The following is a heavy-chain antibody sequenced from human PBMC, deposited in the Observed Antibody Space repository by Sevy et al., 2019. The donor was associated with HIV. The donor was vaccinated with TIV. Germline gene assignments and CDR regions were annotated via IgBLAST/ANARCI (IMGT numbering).Heavy chain of an antibody. CDR1: GFNVDDNY. CDR3: ARDRRFCGNECYLYYYYGMDV. V-gene: IGHV3-53*01. CDR2: IHADGSS. Sequence: GSLRLSCAASGFNVDDNYMTWVRQAPGKGLEWVSIIHADGSSYYADSVKGRFTMSRDDSKNIVNLQMNSLRADDTAVYYCARDRRFCGNECYLYYYYGMDVWGQGPAVTVSS. D-gene: IGHD3-16*02. J-gene: IGHJ6*02.